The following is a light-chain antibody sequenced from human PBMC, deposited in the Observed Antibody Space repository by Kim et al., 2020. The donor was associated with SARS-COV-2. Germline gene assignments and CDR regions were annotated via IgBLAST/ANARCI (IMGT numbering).Light chain of an antibody. CDR1: SLRSYY. J-gene: IGLJ2*01. V-gene: IGLV3-19*01. CDR3: NSRDRNDNVV. CDR2: GKN. Sequence: SSELTQDPAVSVALGQTVRITCQGDSLRSYYATWYQQKPGQAPILVIYGKNNRPSGIPDRFSGSSSGNTASLTITGTQAGDEADYYCNSRDRNDNVVFG.